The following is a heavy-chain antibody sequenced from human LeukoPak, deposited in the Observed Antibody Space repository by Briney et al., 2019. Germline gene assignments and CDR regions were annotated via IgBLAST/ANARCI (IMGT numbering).Heavy chain of an antibody. CDR3: TRGPGSPSWGY. Sequence: GGSLRLSCTASGFTFGDYAMSWFRQAPGKGLEWVGFIRSKAYGGTTVYAASVKGRFTISRDDSKSIAYLQMNSLKTEDTAVYYCTRGPGSPSWGYWVQGTLVTVSS. CDR1: GFTFGDYA. CDR2: IRSKAYGGTT. V-gene: IGHV3-49*03. D-gene: IGHD1-26*01. J-gene: IGHJ4*02.